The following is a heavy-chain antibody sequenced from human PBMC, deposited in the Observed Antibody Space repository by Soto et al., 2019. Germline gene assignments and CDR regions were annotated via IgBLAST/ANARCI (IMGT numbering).Heavy chain of an antibody. J-gene: IGHJ5*02. D-gene: IGHD6-13*01. V-gene: IGHV1-69*12. Sequence: QVQLVQSGAEVQKPGSSVKVSCKASGGTFSSYAISWVRQAPGQGLEWMGGIIPIFGTANYAQKFQGRVTITADESTSTAYMELSSLRSEDTAVDYCARDRTLIAAAGTIYWFDPWGQGTLVPVSS. CDR2: IIPIFGTA. CDR3: ARDRTLIAAAGTIYWFDP. CDR1: GGTFSSYA.